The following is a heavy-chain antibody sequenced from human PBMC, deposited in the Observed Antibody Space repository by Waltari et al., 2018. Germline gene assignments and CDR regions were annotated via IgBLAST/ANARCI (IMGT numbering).Heavy chain of an antibody. D-gene: IGHD3-22*01. CDR2: IIPIFGTA. Sequence: QVQLVQSGAEVKKPGSSVKVSCKASGGTFSSYAISWVRQAPGQGIEGMGGIIPIFGTANYAQKFQGRVTITADESTSTAYMELSSLRSEDTAVYYCARESGGRYYDSSGYRVYYFDYWGQGTLVTVSS. CDR3: ARESGGRYYDSSGYRVYYFDY. J-gene: IGHJ4*02. CDR1: GGTFSSYA. V-gene: IGHV1-69*01.